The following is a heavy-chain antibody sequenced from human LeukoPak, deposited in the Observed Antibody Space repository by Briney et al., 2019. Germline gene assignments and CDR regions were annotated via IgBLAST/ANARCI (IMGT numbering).Heavy chain of an antibody. D-gene: IGHD3-10*01. V-gene: IGHV4-39*07. CDR3: AGSLITMVRGWRGAFDY. CDR1: SGSISTSNYY. Sequence: SETPSLTCTVSSGSISTSNYYWGWVRQPPGKALEWIGNIFYSGSTYYSPSLKSRVTISLDTSRNQFSLKLNSVTAADTAVYYCAGSLITMVRGWRGAFDYWGQGTLVTVSS. J-gene: IGHJ4*02. CDR2: IFYSGST.